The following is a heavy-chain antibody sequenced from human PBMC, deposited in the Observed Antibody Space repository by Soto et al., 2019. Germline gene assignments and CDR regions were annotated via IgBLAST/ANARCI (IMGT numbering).Heavy chain of an antibody. D-gene: IGHD3-10*02. CDR1: NSSLGAFH. V-gene: IGHV4-34*02. Sequence: QVHLEQWGAGLLKPSETLSLTCAIYNSSLGAFHWTWIRQPPGKGLEWIGELIHGGSTNYNPSLKSRVTFSLDTSKSQFSLHVMSVTASDTAVYYCARSPLSYDYVRQTWREVGDSFDVWGRGTSLTVSS. CDR2: LIHGGST. CDR3: ARSPLSYDYVRQTWREVGDSFDV. J-gene: IGHJ3*01.